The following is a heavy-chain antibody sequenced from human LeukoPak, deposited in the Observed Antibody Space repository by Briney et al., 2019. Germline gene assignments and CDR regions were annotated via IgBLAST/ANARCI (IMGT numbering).Heavy chain of an antibody. V-gene: IGHV1-2*02. CDR1: GYTFTGYY. CDR2: INPNSVGT. Sequence: ASVKVSCKASGYTFTGYYMHCVRQAPGQGLEWMGWINPNSVGTNYAQKFQGRVTMTRDTSISTAYMELSRLRSDDTAVYYCARSVAVAGSPLGYWGQGTLVTVSS. D-gene: IGHD6-19*01. J-gene: IGHJ4*02. CDR3: ARSVAVAGSPLGY.